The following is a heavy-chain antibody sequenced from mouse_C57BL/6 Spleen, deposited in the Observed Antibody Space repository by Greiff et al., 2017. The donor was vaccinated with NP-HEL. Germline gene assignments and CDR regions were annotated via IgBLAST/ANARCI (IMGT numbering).Heavy chain of an antibody. CDR2: INPNNGGT. CDR3: GPYGNYENYFDY. CDR1: GYTFTDYY. D-gene: IGHD2-1*01. Sequence: EVQLQQSGPELVKPGASVKISCKASGYTFTDYYMNWVKQSHGKSLEWIGDINPNNGGTSYNQKFKGKATLTVDKSSSTAYMELRSLTSEDSAVYYCGPYGNYENYFDYWGQGTTLTVSS. J-gene: IGHJ2*01. V-gene: IGHV1-26*01.